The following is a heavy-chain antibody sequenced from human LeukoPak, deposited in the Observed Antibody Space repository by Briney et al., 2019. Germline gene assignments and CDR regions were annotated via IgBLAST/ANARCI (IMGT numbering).Heavy chain of an antibody. CDR2: ISSDGTIT. V-gene: IGHV3-74*01. CDR1: GFTLSSYW. CDR3: ASDIGD. D-gene: IGHD3-10*01. J-gene: IGHJ4*02. Sequence: GGCLRLSCAASGFTLSSYWMHWVRQAPGKGLVWVSRISSDGTITTYADSVKGRFTTSRDTATKTLFLQINSLSVDDTAVYYCASDIGDWGQGTLVTVSS.